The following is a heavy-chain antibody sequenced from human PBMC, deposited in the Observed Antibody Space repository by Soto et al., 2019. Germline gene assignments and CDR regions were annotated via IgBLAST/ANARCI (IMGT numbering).Heavy chain of an antibody. CDR2: TTSSSSTI. V-gene: IGHV3-48*01. CDR1: GFTLSTYS. D-gene: IGHD1-26*01. CDR3: ARDRGTYYGDYYYYMDV. Sequence: GSLRLSCAASGFTLSTYSMNWVRQAPGKGLEWVSYTTSSSSTIYYADSVKGRFTISRDNAKNSLYLQMNSLRAEDTAVYYCARDRGTYYGDYYYYMDVWGKGTTVTVSS. J-gene: IGHJ6*03.